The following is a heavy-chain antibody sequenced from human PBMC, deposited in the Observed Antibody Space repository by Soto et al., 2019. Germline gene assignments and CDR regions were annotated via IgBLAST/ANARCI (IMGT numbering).Heavy chain of an antibody. J-gene: IGHJ4*02. CDR2: ISSSSSTI. D-gene: IGHD4-4*01. V-gene: IGHV3-48*02. CDR3: ARPLLGPTVTTPFDY. CDR1: GFTFSSYS. Sequence: GGSLRLSCAASGFTFSSYSMNWVRQAPGKGLEWVSYISSSSSTIYYADSVKGRFTISRDNAKNSLYLQMNSLRDEDTAVYYCARPLLGPTVTTPFDYWGQGTLVTVSS.